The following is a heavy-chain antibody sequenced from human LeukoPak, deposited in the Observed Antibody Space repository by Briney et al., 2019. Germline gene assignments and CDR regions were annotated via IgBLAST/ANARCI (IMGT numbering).Heavy chain of an antibody. Sequence: ASVKVSCKASGYTFTSYGISWVRQAPGQGLEWMGWLSAYNGNTNYAQKLQGRVTMTTDTSTSTAYMELRSLRSDDTAVYYCARGGYCSSTSCYPSKSDYWGQGTLVTVSS. CDR2: LSAYNGNT. CDR3: ARGGYCSSTSCYPSKSDY. CDR1: GYTFTSYG. D-gene: IGHD2-2*01. V-gene: IGHV1-18*01. J-gene: IGHJ4*02.